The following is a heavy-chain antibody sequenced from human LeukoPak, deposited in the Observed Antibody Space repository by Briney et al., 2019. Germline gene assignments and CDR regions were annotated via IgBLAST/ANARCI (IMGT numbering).Heavy chain of an antibody. J-gene: IGHJ4*02. Sequence: GGSLRLSCAASGFTFSDYHMNWLRQAPGKGLEWISYISSSGDTTYYADFVKGRFTVSRDNAENSLSLQMNNLRAEDTAVYYCARASSSWYDYWGQGTLVTVSS. D-gene: IGHD6-13*01. V-gene: IGHV3-11*04. CDR3: ARASSSWYDY. CDR1: GFTFSDYH. CDR2: ISSSGDTT.